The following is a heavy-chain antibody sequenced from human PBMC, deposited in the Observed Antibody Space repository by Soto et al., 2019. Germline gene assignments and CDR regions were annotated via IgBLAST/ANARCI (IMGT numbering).Heavy chain of an antibody. J-gene: IGHJ4*02. CDR3: AREARDYYDSSGYFSHFDY. V-gene: IGHV4-30-2*01. CDR1: GGSISSGGYA. D-gene: IGHD3-22*01. Sequence: SETLPLTCAVSGGSISSGGYAGSWIRQPPGKGLEWIGYIYHSGSTYYNPSLKSRVTISVDRSKNQFSLKLSSVTAADTDVYYCAREARDYYDSSGYFSHFDYWGQGTLVNVSS. CDR2: IYHSGST.